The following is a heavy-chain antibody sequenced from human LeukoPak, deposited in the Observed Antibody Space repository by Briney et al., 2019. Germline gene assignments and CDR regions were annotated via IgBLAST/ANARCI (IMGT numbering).Heavy chain of an antibody. Sequence: PGGSLRLSCAASGFTFSRFVMHWVRQAPGKGLEWVAVISYDGTIKYCAESVQGRFTISRDNAKNSLYLQMNSLRAEDTAVYYCARGSSSRNLQNRVAYYFDYWGQGTLVTVSS. J-gene: IGHJ4*02. CDR3: ARGSSSRNLQNRVAYYFDY. V-gene: IGHV3-30-3*01. D-gene: IGHD6-13*01. CDR2: ISYDGTIK. CDR1: GFTFSRFV.